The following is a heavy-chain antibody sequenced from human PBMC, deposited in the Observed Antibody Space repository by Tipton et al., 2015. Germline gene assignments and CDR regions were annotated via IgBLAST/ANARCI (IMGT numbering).Heavy chain of an antibody. D-gene: IGHD2-15*01. Sequence: TLSLTCTVSGGSISHYYWSWIRQPPGKGLEWIGHIYDSGITNHNPSLKSRVTISIDTSKNLFSLKLSSVTAADMAVYYCARGGNNWFDPWGRGTLVTVPS. J-gene: IGHJ5*02. CDR2: IYDSGIT. CDR1: GGSISHYY. CDR3: ARGGNNWFDP. V-gene: IGHV4-59*01.